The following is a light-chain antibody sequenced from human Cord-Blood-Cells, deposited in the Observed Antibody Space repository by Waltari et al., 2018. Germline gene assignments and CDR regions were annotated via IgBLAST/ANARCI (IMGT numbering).Light chain of an antibody. CDR1: QSLLHSNGYNY. Sequence: DTVMTQSPVSMPVTPGGPASISCTSSQSLLHSNGYNYLDWYLQKPGQSPQLLIYLGSNRASGVPDRFSGSGSGTDFTLKISRVEAEDVGVYYCMQALQTPLTFGGGTKVEIK. J-gene: IGKJ4*01. CDR3: MQALQTPLT. CDR2: LGS. V-gene: IGKV2-28*01.